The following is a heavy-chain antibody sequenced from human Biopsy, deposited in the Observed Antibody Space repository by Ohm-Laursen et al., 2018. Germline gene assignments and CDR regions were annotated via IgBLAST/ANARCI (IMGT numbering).Heavy chain of an antibody. D-gene: IGHD3-16*01. V-gene: IGHV4-34*01. Sequence: GTLSLTCTVSGGSISSHYWSWIRQPPGKGLEWIGETNHRGSASYNPSLKSRITVLVDTSKNQFSLKLRSVSAADTAVYFCARALDYYDPYYYYAMDVWGQGTSVTVSS. CDR3: ARALDYYDPYYYYAMDV. J-gene: IGHJ6*02. CDR2: TNHRGSA. CDR1: GGSISSHY.